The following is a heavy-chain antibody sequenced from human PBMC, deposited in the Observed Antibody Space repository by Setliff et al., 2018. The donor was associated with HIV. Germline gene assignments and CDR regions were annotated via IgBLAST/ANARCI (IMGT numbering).Heavy chain of an antibody. J-gene: IGHJ4*02. D-gene: IGHD5-18*01. CDR3: ATQLRRGYSYGSLFDY. CDR1: GYSFSNHW. CDR2: IKQDGHNK. V-gene: IGHV3-7*02. Sequence: PGESLKISCTGSGYSFSNHWIGWVRQMPGRGLEWVASIKQDGHNKYYVDSVKGRFIISRDNAKNSLYLQMNSLRAEDTAVYYCATQLRRGYSYGSLFDYWGQGTLVTVSS.